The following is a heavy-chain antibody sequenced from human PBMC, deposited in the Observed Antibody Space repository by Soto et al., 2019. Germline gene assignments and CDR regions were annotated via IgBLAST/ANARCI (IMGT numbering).Heavy chain of an antibody. CDR1: GFTFSSYA. V-gene: IGHV3-23*01. Sequence: EVQLLESGGGLVQPGGSLRLSCAASGFTFSSYAMSWVRQAPGKGLEWVSAISGSGGTTYYADSVKGRFTFSRDNSKNTLYLQMSSLRAEDTAVYYCAKAANGWFSAFDIWGQGKMVTVSS. J-gene: IGHJ3*02. CDR2: ISGSGGTT. CDR3: AKAANGWFSAFDI. D-gene: IGHD6-19*01.